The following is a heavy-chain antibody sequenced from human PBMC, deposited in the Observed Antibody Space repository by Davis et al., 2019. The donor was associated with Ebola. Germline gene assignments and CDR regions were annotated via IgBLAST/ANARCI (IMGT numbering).Heavy chain of an antibody. D-gene: IGHD2-15*01. CDR3: ATLGFCTDGSCYRGLDF. Sequence: GESLKISCKGSGHSFSSQWIGWVRQMPGKGLEWMGIIYPGDSDTRYSPSFQGHVTISADKSISTAYLQWSSLKASDTALYYCATLGFCTDGSCYRGLDFWGQGTLVTVSS. V-gene: IGHV5-51*01. CDR2: IYPGDSDT. CDR1: GHSFSSQW. J-gene: IGHJ4*02.